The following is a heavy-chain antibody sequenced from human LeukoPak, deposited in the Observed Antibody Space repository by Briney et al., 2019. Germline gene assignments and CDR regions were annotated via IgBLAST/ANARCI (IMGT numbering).Heavy chain of an antibody. Sequence: SQTLSLTCAVSGGSISSGGYSWSWIRQPPGKGLEWIGYIYHSGSTYYNPSLKSRVTISVDRSKNQFSLKLSSVTAADTAVYYCARSRGLIADAFDIWGQGTMVTVSS. D-gene: IGHD2-21*01. J-gene: IGHJ3*02. CDR2: IYHSGST. CDR1: GGSISSGGYS. CDR3: ARSRGLIADAFDI. V-gene: IGHV4-30-2*01.